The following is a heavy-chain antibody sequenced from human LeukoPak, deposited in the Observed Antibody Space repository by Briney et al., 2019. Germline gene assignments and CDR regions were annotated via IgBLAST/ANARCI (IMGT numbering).Heavy chain of an antibody. V-gene: IGHV4-59*08. Sequence: SETLSPTCTVSGGSISGYYWSWIRQPPGKGLEWIGSIYNSGSTNYNPSLKSRVSMSVDTSKNQFSLKLSSVTAADTAVYYCARQGYDSSGYYYLVEFWGQGTLVTVSS. CDR2: IYNSGST. CDR3: ARQGYDSSGYYYLVEF. J-gene: IGHJ4*02. CDR1: GGSISGYY. D-gene: IGHD3-22*01.